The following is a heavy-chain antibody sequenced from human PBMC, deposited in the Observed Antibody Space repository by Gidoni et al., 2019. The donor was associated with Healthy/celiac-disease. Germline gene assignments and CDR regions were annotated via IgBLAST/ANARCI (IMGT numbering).Heavy chain of an antibody. CDR3: ASFRKKGSGSYYVPGVDY. Sequence: QVHLQQWGAGLLKPSETLSLTCAVYGGSFSGYYWSWIRQPPGKGLEWIGEINHSGSTNYNPSLKRRVTIAVDTSKNQFSLKLSSVTAADTAVYYCASFRKKGSGSYYVPGVDYWGQGTLVTVSS. J-gene: IGHJ4*02. CDR1: GGSFSGYY. D-gene: IGHD3-10*01. CDR2: INHSGST. V-gene: IGHV4-34*01.